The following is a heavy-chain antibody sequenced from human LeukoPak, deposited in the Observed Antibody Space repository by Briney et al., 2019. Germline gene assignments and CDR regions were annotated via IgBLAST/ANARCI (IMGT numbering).Heavy chain of an antibody. CDR2: IYSGGST. CDR3: ARTLGYCSSTSCLRNWFDP. J-gene: IGHJ5*02. V-gene: IGHV3-53*01. CDR1: GFTVSSNY. D-gene: IGHD2-2*01. Sequence: GGSLRLSCAASGFTVSSNYMSWVRQAPGKGLEWVSVIYSGGSTYYADPVKGRFTISRDNSKNTLYLQMNSLRAEDTAVYYCARTLGYCSSTSCLRNWFDPWGQGTLVTVSS.